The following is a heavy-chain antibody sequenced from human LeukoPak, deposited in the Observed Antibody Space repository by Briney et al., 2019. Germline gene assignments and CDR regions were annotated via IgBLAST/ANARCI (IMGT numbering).Heavy chain of an antibody. CDR3: ARGCTSSSCYDY. V-gene: IGHV3-7*04. Sequence: PGGSLRPSCAASGFTFSSYAMSWVRQAPGKGLEWVANRNEDGNKKYYVDSVKGRFTISRDNSKNSLYLQMNSLRVEDTAVYYCARGCTSSSCYDYWGQGTLVTVSS. J-gene: IGHJ4*02. D-gene: IGHD2-2*01. CDR1: GFTFSSYA. CDR2: RNEDGNKK.